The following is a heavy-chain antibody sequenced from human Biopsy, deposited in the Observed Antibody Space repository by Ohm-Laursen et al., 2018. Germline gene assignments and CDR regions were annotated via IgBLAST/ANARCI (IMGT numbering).Heavy chain of an antibody. Sequence: SDTLSLTCTVSGGSISNYYWSWIRQPAGKGLEWIGRIYSSGSTNYNPSLKSRVTMSVDTSKNQFSLILSSMTAADTAVYYCAREPRIAAVAYFDSWGQGTLVTVSS. CDR2: IYSSGST. V-gene: IGHV4-4*07. CDR1: GGSISNYY. D-gene: IGHD6-13*01. J-gene: IGHJ4*02. CDR3: AREPRIAAVAYFDS.